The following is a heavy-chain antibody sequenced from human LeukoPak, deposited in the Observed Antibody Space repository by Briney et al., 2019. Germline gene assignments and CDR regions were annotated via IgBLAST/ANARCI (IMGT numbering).Heavy chain of an antibody. Sequence: GGSLRLSCAASGFTFSSYSMNWVRQAPGKGLEWVSYISSSSSTIIYADSVKGRFTISRDNAKNSLYLQMNSLRAEDTAVYYCARDQGTAPPDWGQGTLVTVSS. CDR3: ARDQGTAPPD. CDR1: GFTFSSYS. D-gene: IGHD2-21*02. CDR2: ISSSSSTI. V-gene: IGHV3-48*01. J-gene: IGHJ4*02.